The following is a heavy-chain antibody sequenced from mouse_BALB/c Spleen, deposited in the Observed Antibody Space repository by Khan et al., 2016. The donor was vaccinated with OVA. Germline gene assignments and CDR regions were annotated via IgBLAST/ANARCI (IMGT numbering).Heavy chain of an antibody. CDR3: ARSTYRYAVAY. D-gene: IGHD2-14*01. J-gene: IGHJ3*01. CDR2: MIYTGYT. Sequence: EVQLQESGPSLVKPSQTLSLTCSVTGDSITSGYWSWIRKFPGNKLEYMGYMIYTGYTDYNPSLKSRLATTRHTSKNQYYLQMNYVTTEDTATYYCARSTYRYAVAYWGQGTLVTVSA. V-gene: IGHV3-8*02. CDR1: GDSITSGY.